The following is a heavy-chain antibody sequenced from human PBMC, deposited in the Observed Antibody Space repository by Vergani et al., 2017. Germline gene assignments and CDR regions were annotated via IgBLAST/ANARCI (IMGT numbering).Heavy chain of an antibody. CDR3: ARSIAAANYYYYGMDV. J-gene: IGHJ6*02. Sequence: QVQLVQFGAEVKKPGSSVKVSCKASGGTFSSYAISWVRQAPGQGLEWMGGIIPILGIANYAQKFQGRVTITADKSTSTAYMELSSLRSEDAAVYYCARSIAAANYYYYGMDVWGQGTTVTVSS. D-gene: IGHD6-13*01. V-gene: IGHV1-69*09. CDR1: GGTFSSYA. CDR2: IIPILGIA.